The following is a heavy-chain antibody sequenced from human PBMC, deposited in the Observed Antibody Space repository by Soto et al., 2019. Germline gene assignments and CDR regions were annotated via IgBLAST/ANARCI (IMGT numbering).Heavy chain of an antibody. CDR2: IYYSGST. V-gene: IGHV4-59*08. CDR1: GGSISSYY. D-gene: IGHD2-15*01. J-gene: IGHJ4*02. Sequence: PSETLSLTCTVSGGSISSYYWSWIRQPPGKGLEWIGYIYYSGSTNYNPSLKSRVTISVDTSKNQFSLELSSVTAADTAVYYCARRIGYCSGGSCSLYYFDYWRQGTLVTVSS. CDR3: ARRIGYCSGGSCSLYYFDY.